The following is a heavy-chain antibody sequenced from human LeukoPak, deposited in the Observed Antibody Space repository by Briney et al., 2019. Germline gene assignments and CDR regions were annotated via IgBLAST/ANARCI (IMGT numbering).Heavy chain of an antibody. CDR3: ARDLASTSNWEFDY. V-gene: IGHV1-2*04. J-gene: IGHJ4*02. CDR1: GYTFVGYF. D-gene: IGHD1-26*01. CDR2: INPNSGDT. Sequence: ASVKVSCKASGYTFVGYFIHWVRQAPGQGLEWVGRINPNSGDTEYAPKFQGWVTMTRDTSISTAYIEVKKLISDDTAVYYCARDLASTSNWEFDYWGQGTLAIVSS.